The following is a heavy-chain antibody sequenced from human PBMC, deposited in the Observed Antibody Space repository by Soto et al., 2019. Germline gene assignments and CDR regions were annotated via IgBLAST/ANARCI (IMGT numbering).Heavy chain of an antibody. V-gene: IGHV3-30-3*01. Sequence: GGSLRLSCAASGFTFSSYAMHWVRQAPGKGLEWVAVISYDGSNKYYADSVKGRFTISRDNSKNTLYLQMNSRRAEDTAVYYCARDAGDYSDYYYYGMDVWGKGTTVTVSS. CDR3: ARDAGDYSDYYYYGMDV. CDR2: ISYDGSNK. D-gene: IGHD4-17*01. J-gene: IGHJ6*04. CDR1: GFTFSSYA.